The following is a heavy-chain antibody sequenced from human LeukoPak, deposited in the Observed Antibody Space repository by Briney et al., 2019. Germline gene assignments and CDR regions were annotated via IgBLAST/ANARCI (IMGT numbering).Heavy chain of an antibody. CDR1: GGSISSGDYY. CDR2: IYYSGST. CDR3: ARADYYDSSGYSGLYLDY. Sequence: SETLSLTCTVSGGSISSGDYYWSWIRQPPGKGLEWIGYIYYSGSTYYNPSLKSRVTISVDTSKNQFSLKLRTVTAADTAVYYCARADYYDSSGYSGLYLDYWGQGTLVTVSS. D-gene: IGHD3-22*01. V-gene: IGHV4-30-4*01. J-gene: IGHJ4*02.